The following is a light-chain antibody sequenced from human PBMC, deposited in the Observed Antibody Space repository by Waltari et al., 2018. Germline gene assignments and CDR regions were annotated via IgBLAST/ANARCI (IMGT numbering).Light chain of an antibody. Sequence: EIVMTQSPATLSVSPGERATLSCRASQSVSSNLAWYQQKPGQAPRLLIYGASTRATGIPAGFSGSGSGTEFTLTISSMQSEDFAVYYCQQYNNWPLLFGQGTKLEIK. J-gene: IGKJ2*01. V-gene: IGKV3-15*01. CDR1: QSVSSN. CDR2: GAS. CDR3: QQYNNWPLL.